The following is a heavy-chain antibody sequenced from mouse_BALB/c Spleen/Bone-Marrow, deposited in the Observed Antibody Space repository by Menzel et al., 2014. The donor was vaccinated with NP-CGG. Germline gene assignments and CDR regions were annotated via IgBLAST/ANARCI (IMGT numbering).Heavy chain of an antibody. J-gene: IGHJ1*01. CDR2: INPYNDGT. CDR1: GYTFTSYV. CDR3: ARREDGYGTFYWFFDV. V-gene: IGHV1-14*01. D-gene: IGHD2-2*01. Sequence: QLQESGPELVKPGASVKMSCKASGYTFTSYVMHWVKQKPGQGLEWIGYINPYNDGTKYNEKFKGKATLTSDESSSTAYMELSSLTSEDSAVYYCARREDGYGTFYWFFDVWGPGTTVTAFS.